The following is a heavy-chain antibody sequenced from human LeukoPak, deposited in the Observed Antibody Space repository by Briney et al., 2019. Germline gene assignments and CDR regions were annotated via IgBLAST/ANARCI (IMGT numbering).Heavy chain of an antibody. CDR3: AIERSSWNYYYYYYMDV. D-gene: IGHD6-13*01. V-gene: IGHV1-8*01. CDR1: GYTFTSYD. CDR2: MNPNSGNT. Sequence: GASVTVSCKASGYTFTSYDINWVRQATGQGLEWMGWMNPNSGNTGYAQKFQGRVTMTRNTSISTAYMELSSLRSEDTAVYYCAIERSSWNYYYYYYMDVWGKGTTVTVSS. J-gene: IGHJ6*03.